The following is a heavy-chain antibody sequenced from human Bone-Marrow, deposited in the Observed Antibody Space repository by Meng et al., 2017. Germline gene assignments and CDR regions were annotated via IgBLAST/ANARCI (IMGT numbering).Heavy chain of an antibody. V-gene: IGHV4/OR15-8*02. J-gene: IGHJ4*02. Sequence: VQLPASGPGLVTPSGTLSLTGVVSGGSISSIDWWSWVRQPPGKGLEWIGEIYHGGDTNYNPSLKSRVTIAIDKSKNQFSLKLSSVTAADTAVYYCASWIYSCGWQWGQGALVTVSS. CDR1: GGSISSIDW. CDR3: ASWIYSCGWQ. CDR2: IYHGGDT. D-gene: IGHD6-19*01.